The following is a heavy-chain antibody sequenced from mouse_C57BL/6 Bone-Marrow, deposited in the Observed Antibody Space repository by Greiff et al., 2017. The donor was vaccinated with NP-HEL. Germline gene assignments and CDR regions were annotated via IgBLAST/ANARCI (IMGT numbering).Heavy chain of an antibody. Sequence: VQLQQSGAELVRPGTSVKVSCKASGYAFTNYLIAWVKQRPGQGLEWIGVINPGSGGTNYNEKFKGKATLTADKSSSTAYMQLSSLTSEHSAVYFCARATYEYHWDFEVWGTGTTVTVSS. J-gene: IGHJ1*03. CDR1: GYAFTNYL. V-gene: IGHV1-54*01. D-gene: IGHD2-10*02. CDR2: INPGSGGT. CDR3: ARATYEYHWDFEV.